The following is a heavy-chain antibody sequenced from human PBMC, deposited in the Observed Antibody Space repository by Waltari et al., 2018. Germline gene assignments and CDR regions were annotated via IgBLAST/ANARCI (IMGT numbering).Heavy chain of an antibody. Sequence: QVHLQESGPGLVKPSETLSLTCTVSNGSLNNHYWSWIRQPPGKRMKWIGWINQITGDTNYNPSLESRVIISSDISKNQFSLKLTSVTAADTAIYYCAREGSLYSSTGGWIGPWGQGMLVTVSS. J-gene: IGHJ5*01. V-gene: IGHV4-59*11. D-gene: IGHD2-2*01. CDR3: AREGSLYSSTGGWIGP. CDR2: INQITGDT. CDR1: NGSLNNHY.